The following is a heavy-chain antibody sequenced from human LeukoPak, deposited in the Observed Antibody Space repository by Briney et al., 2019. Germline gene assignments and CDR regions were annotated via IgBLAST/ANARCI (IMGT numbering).Heavy chain of an antibody. J-gene: IGHJ4*02. CDR1: GDSISSYY. Sequence: SETLSRTCTVSGDSISSYYWSWIRQPPGKGLEWIGYIFYSGSTNYNPSLKSRVTISVDTSKNQFSLRLSSVTAADTAVYYCARSHYCGGCYSNFDFWGQGTLVTVSS. V-gene: IGHV4-59*01. CDR3: ARSHYCGGCYSNFDF. CDR2: IFYSGST. D-gene: IGHD2-15*01.